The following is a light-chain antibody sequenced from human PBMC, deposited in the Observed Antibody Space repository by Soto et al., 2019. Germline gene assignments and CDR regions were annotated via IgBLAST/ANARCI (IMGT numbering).Light chain of an antibody. Sequence: EIVLTQSPGTLSLSPGERATLSWRASQSISSNYLAWYQQKPGQAPRLLIYGASTRATGIPDRFSGSGSGTDFTLTISRLEPEDFAVYHCQQYDDSMTFGQGTKVDIK. CDR2: GAS. V-gene: IGKV3-20*01. J-gene: IGKJ1*01. CDR1: QSISSNY. CDR3: QQYDDSMT.